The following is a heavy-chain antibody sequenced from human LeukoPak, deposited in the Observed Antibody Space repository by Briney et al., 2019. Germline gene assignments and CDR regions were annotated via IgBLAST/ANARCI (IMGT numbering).Heavy chain of an antibody. J-gene: IGHJ5*02. V-gene: IGHV4-39*07. CDR3: ARVMIRGIVGWAPFELSNWFDP. CDR2: IYYSGST. CDR1: GGSISSGSYY. D-gene: IGHD3-10*01. Sequence: SETLSLTCTVSGGSISSGSYYWSWIRQPAGKGLEWIGSIYYSGSTYYNPSLKSRVTISVDTSKNQFSLKLSSVTAADTAVYYCARVMIRGIVGWAPFELSNWFDPWGQGTLVTVSS.